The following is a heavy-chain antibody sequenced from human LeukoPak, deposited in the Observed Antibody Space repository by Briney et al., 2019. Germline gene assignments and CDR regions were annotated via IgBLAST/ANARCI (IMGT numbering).Heavy chain of an antibody. V-gene: IGHV5-51*01. J-gene: IGHJ4*02. CDR1: GYSFTIYW. Sequence: GESLKISCKGSGYSFTIYWIGWVRQMPGKGLEWMGIIYPGDPDTRYSPSFQGQVTISADKSISTAYLQWNSLKASDTAMYYCARRRGYGSGSYSFDYWGQGTLVTVSS. CDR3: ARRRGYGSGSYSFDY. CDR2: IYPGDPDT. D-gene: IGHD3-10*01.